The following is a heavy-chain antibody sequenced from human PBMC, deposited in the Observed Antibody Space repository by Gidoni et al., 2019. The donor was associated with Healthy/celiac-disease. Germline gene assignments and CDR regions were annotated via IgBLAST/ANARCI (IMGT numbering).Heavy chain of an antibody. CDR2: IYHSGST. CDR1: GYSISSGYY. D-gene: IGHD6-13*01. CDR3: ARGVDLRPAAGALFDY. Sequence: QVQLQESGPGLVKPSETLSLTCAVSGYSISSGYYWGWIRQPPGKGLEWIGSIYHSGSTYYNPSLKSRVTISVDTSKNQFSLKLSSVTAADTAVYYCARGVDLRPAAGALFDYWGQGTLVTVSS. J-gene: IGHJ4*02. V-gene: IGHV4-38-2*01.